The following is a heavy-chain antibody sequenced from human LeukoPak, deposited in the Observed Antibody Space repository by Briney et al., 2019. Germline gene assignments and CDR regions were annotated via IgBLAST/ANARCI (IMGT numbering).Heavy chain of an antibody. CDR2: FDPEDGET. V-gene: IGHV1-24*01. CDR3: ATYKSYGVDY. D-gene: IGHD1-26*01. Sequence: ASVRVSCKVSVYTLTQLSMHCVRQAPGKGLEWRGGFDPEDGETICAQKFQGRVTMTEDTSTETAYMELHSLRSEYTAVCYCATYKSYGVDYGGKETLVTVS. J-gene: IGHJ4*02. CDR1: VYTLTQLS.